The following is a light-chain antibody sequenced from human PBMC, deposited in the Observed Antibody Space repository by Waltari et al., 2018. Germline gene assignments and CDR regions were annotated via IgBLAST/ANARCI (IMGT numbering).Light chain of an antibody. Sequence: QSALTQPASVSGSPGQSITNSCTGPSTNVGGYDLFLWYQFRPGEVPKLLIYEVIKRPSGVSDRFSGSKSDNTASLTISRLQAEDEAAYYCCSYAASAPRLVFGGGTNLTVL. V-gene: IGLV2-23*02. CDR3: CSYAASAPRLV. CDR1: STNVGGYDL. J-gene: IGLJ3*02. CDR2: EVI.